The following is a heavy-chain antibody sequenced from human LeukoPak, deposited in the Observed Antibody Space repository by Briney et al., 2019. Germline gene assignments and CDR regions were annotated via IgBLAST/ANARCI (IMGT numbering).Heavy chain of an antibody. J-gene: IGHJ3*02. V-gene: IGHV4-39*07. CDR2: IYYSGST. CDR3: AREGGIAVAAFDI. CDR1: GGSISSSNYY. D-gene: IGHD6-19*01. Sequence: SETLSLTCTVSGGSISSSNYYWGWIRQPPGKGLEWIGTIYYSGSTYYNPSLKSRVTISIDTSKKQFSLKLSSVTAADTAVYYCAREGGIAVAAFDIWGQGTMVTVSS.